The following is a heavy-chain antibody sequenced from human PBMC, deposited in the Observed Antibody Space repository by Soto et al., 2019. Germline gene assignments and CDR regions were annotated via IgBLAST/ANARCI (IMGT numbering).Heavy chain of an antibody. V-gene: IGHV1-46*01. Sequence: ASVKVSCKASGYTFTNYYMHWVRQAPGQGLEWMGIINPSGGSTSYAQKFQDRVTMTRDTSTSTVYMELSSLRSEDTAVYYCARVRGGRNDFDYWGQGTLVTVSS. CDR2: INPSGGST. CDR1: GYTFTNYY. CDR3: ARVRGGRNDFDY. J-gene: IGHJ4*02. D-gene: IGHD1-1*01.